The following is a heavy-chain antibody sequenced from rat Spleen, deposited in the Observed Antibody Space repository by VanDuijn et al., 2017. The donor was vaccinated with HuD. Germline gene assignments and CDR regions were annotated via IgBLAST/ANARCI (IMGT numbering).Heavy chain of an antibody. CDR3: ARDDYRGWFAY. J-gene: IGHJ3*01. Sequence: QVQLKESGPGLVQPSQTLSLTCTVSGFSLIRYNVHWVRQPPGKGLEWMGRMKYDGDTYYNSVFKSRLSISRDTSKSQVFLRVNNLQTEDTALYYCARDDYRGWFAYWGQGTLVTVSS. CDR2: MKYDGDT. CDR1: GFSLIRYN. V-gene: IGHV2S30*01. D-gene: IGHD1-1*01.